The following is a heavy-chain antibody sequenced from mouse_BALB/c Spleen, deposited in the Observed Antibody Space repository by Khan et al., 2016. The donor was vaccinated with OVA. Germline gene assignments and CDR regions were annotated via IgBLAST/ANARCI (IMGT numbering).Heavy chain of an antibody. CDR3: ASGAI. CDR2: IDSNGGST. D-gene: IGHD2-12*01. J-gene: IGHJ1*01. V-gene: IGHV5-6-3*01. Sequence: EVELVESGGGIVQPGGSLKRSCAASRFTISSYGMSSVRQTPDKRLELVATIDSNGGSTDYPDRMQRRFTISGDLAKNTLYLEMSSLKAEGRAKYYYASGAIWDEGTAVTVSS. CDR1: RFTISSYG.